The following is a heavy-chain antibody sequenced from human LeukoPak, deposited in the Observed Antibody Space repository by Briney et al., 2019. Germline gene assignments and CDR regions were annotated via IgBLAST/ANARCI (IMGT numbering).Heavy chain of an antibody. CDR1: GGTFSSYA. CDR3: ARWYNPTGGFDY. CDR2: IIPIFGTA. D-gene: IGHD1-14*01. Sequence: SVKVSCKASGGTFSSYAISWVRQAPGQGLEWMGGIIPIFGTANYAQKFQGRVTITADESTSTAYMELSSLRSEDAAVYYCARWYNPTGGFDYWGQGTLVTVSS. J-gene: IGHJ4*02. V-gene: IGHV1-69*01.